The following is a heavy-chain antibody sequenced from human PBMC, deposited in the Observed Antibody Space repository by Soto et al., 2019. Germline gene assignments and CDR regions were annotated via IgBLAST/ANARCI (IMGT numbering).Heavy chain of an antibody. CDR2: ISSNGVGT. CDR1: GFTLSGYA. CDR3: ARRARPDFYYMDV. J-gene: IGHJ6*03. V-gene: IGHV3-64*01. Sequence: EVQLAESGGGLAQPGGSLRLSCAASGFTLSGYAMDWVRQAPGKGLEYVSGISSNGVGTYYANSVQGRFTISRDNSKNTVYLQMGSLRPEDRAVYYCARRARPDFYYMDVWGKGTTVTFSS. D-gene: IGHD6-6*01.